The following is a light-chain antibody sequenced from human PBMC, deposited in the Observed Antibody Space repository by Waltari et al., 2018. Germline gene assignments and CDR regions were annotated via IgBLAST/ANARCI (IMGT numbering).Light chain of an antibody. CDR2: GAS. V-gene: IGKV3-20*01. J-gene: IGKJ1*01. CDR1: QSVGRT. CDR3: QHYVRLPAT. Sequence: EIVLTQSPGTLSLSPGERATLSCRASQSVGRTLAWYQQTPGQAPRLLMYGASIRAPGTPGRVSGTGSGTDFSLPISRLEPEDFAVYYCQHYVRLPATFGQGTKVEIK.